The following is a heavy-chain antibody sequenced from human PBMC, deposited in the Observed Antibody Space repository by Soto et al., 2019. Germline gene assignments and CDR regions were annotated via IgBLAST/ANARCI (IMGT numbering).Heavy chain of an antibody. V-gene: IGHV3-23*01. D-gene: IGHD1-26*01. CDR1: GFTFSSYG. Sequence: EVQLLESGGGLVQPGGSLRLSCAASGFTFSSYGMTWVRQAPGKGLEWVSFSSATGAGTYYADSVKGRFTISRDNSKNTVYLEMNNLRDEDSAMYFCARGTHSYSGSHELDAWGLGTLVTVSS. J-gene: IGHJ5*02. CDR2: SSATGAGT. CDR3: ARGTHSYSGSHELDA.